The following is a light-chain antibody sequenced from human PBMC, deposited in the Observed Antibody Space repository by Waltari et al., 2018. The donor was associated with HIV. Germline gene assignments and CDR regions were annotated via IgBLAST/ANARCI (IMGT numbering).Light chain of an antibody. CDR3: HVWNSTSDLGV. CDR1: NIGSKS. Sequence: SSVLTQPPSVSVAPGQTARIPCGGPNIGSKSVHWYQQRPGQAPVLVVYADRVRPAGIPDRVSGSNSGNTATLTISRVEAGDEADYYCHVWNSTSDLGVFGGGTQLTVL. J-gene: IGLJ7*01. V-gene: IGLV3-21*02. CDR2: ADR.